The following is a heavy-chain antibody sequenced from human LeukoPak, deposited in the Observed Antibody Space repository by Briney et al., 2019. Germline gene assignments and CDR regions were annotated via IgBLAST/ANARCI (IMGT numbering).Heavy chain of an antibody. CDR1: GGSISGYY. J-gene: IGHJ4*02. Sequence: SETLSLTCSVSGGSISGYYWSWIRQPPGKGLEWIAYMEYSGSTRYNPSLQSRVTISVDTSKNQFSLRLTSVTAADTAVYYCARQISSASVAFDYWGQGALVTVSS. D-gene: IGHD6-6*01. CDR2: MEYSGST. V-gene: IGHV4-59*01. CDR3: ARQISSASVAFDY.